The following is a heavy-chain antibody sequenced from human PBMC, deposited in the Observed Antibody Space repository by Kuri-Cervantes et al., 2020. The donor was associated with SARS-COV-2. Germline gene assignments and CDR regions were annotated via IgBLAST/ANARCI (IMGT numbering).Heavy chain of an antibody. J-gene: IGHJ4*02. V-gene: IGHV3-72*01. Sequence: GGSLRLSCAASGFTFSDHYMDWVRQAPGKGLEWVGRTRNKANSYTTEYAASVKGRFTISRDDSKNSLYLQMNSLKTEDTAVYYCCRITMVRGVISPDYWGQGNLVNGSS. CDR3: CRITMVRGVISPDY. CDR2: TRNKANSYTT. CDR1: GFTFSDHY. D-gene: IGHD3-10*01.